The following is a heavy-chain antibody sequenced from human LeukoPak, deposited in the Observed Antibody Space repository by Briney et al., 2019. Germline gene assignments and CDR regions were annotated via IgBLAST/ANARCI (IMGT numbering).Heavy chain of an antibody. Sequence: PSETLSLTCAVYGGSFSGYYWGWIRQPPGKGLEWIGEINHSGSTNYNPSLKSRVTISVDTSKNQFSLKLSSVTAADTAVYYCASGIAAAGLYFDYWGQGTLVTVSS. CDR3: ASGIAAAGLYFDY. CDR2: INHSGST. V-gene: IGHV4-34*01. CDR1: GGSFSGYY. D-gene: IGHD6-13*01. J-gene: IGHJ4*02.